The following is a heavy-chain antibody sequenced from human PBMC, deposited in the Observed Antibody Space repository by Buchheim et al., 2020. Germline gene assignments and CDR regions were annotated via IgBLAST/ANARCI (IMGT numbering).Heavy chain of an antibody. V-gene: IGHV3-11*05. D-gene: IGHD3-3*02. CDR2: ISYSSSYT. J-gene: IGHJ3*02. CDR1: GFTFSDYY. Sequence: QVQLVESGGGLVKPGGSLRLSCAAYGFTFSDYYMSWIRQAPGKGLEWVSYISYSSSYTNYADSVKGRFTISRDNAKNSLYLHMSSHRIEDTPAYYCGRDSIDDGGDLDGFDIWGPGT. CDR3: GRDSIDDGGDLDGFDI.